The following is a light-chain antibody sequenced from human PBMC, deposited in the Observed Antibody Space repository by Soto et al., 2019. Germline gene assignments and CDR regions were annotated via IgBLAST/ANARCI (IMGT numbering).Light chain of an antibody. Sequence: QSALTQPPTASGSPGQSVTISCTGTSSDVGRYTYVSWYQQHPGKAPKLMIYDVNKRPSGVPDRFSGSKSGNTASLTVSGLQAEDEAAYYCSSYAGSNNWVFGEGTKVTVL. CDR2: DVN. V-gene: IGLV2-8*01. CDR3: SSYAGSNNWV. CDR1: SSDVGRYTY. J-gene: IGLJ3*02.